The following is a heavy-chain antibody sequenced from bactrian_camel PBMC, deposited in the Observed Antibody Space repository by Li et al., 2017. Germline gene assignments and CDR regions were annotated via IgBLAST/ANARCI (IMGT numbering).Heavy chain of an antibody. CDR1: GFTFSTYW. Sequence: QLVESGGGLVQPGGSLRISCAASGFTFSTYWMYWVRQAPGKGLEWVSTINSAGGSTYYADSVKGRFVISQDNAKNTVYLQMNSLKPEDTAMYYCAASNSRSCGLEEYLYTDWGQGTQVTVS. CDR3: AASNSRSCGLEEYLYTD. J-gene: IGHJ4*01. CDR2: INSAGGST. D-gene: IGHD4*01. V-gene: IGHV3S25*01.